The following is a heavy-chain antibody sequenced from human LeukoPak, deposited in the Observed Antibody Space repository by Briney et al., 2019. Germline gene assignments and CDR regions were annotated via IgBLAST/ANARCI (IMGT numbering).Heavy chain of an antibody. D-gene: IGHD4-17*01. CDR1: GFTVSNSY. CDR2: IYVCGST. CDR3: TRAALNDYAAN. V-gene: IGHV3-53*01. Sequence: GGSLTLSCAASGFTVSNSYMSWVRQAPGKGLEWVSMIYVCGSTFYAGSVKDRFTISRDNSKNTLYLQMDSLRAEDTAIYYCTRAALNDYAANWGQGSLVTVSS. J-gene: IGHJ4*02.